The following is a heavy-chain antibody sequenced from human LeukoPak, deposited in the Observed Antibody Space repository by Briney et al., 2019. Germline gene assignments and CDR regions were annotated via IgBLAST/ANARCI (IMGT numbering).Heavy chain of an antibody. CDR3: AKARYCSGGSCYFDY. CDR1: GFTFSSYA. Sequence: GGSLRLSCAASGFTFSSYAMSWVRQAPGKGLEWVTAISGSGGSTYYADSVKGRFTISRDNSKNTLYLQMNSLRAEDTAVYYCAKARYCSGGSCYFDYWGQGTLVTVSS. CDR2: ISGSGGST. V-gene: IGHV3-23*01. J-gene: IGHJ4*02. D-gene: IGHD2-15*01.